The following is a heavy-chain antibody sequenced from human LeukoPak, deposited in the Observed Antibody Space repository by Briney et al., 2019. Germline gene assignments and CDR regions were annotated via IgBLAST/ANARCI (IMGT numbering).Heavy chain of an antibody. CDR2: INTDGSST. J-gene: IGHJ6*03. Sequence: GGSLRLSCAASGFTFSSYWMHWVRQAPGKGLVWVSRINTDGSSTSYADSVKGRFTISRDNAKNTLYLQMNSLRAEDTAVYYCARSSTSLHYYYYMDVWGKGTTVTVSS. CDR3: ARSSTSLHYYYYMDV. V-gene: IGHV3-74*01. D-gene: IGHD2-2*01. CDR1: GFTFSSYW.